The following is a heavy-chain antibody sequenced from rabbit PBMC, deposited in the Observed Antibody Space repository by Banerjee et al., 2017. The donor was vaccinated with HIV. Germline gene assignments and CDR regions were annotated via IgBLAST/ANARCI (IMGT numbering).Heavy chain of an antibody. Sequence: QEQLEESGGDLVKPEGSLTLTCTASGFTISTTYWIYWVRQAPGKGLEWIACIDTGSSNGPYYASWAKSRFTISKTSSTTVTLQMTSLTAADTATYFCARGVYIGGTIPTYFNLWGPGTLVTVS. CDR1: GFTISTTYW. CDR3: ARGVYIGGTIPTYFNL. J-gene: IGHJ4*01. CDR2: IDTGSSNGP. D-gene: IGHD1-1*01. V-gene: IGHV1S45*01.